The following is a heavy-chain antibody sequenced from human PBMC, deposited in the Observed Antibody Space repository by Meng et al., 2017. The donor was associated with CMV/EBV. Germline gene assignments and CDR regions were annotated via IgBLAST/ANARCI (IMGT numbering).Heavy chain of an antibody. Sequence: SETLSLTCTVSGGSISSYYWSWIRQPAGKGLEWIGRIYTSGSTNYNPSLKSRVTMSVDTSKNQFSLKLSSVTAADTAVYYCARFALYCSGGSCYSGTWYWGQGTLVTVSS. CDR2: IYTSGST. CDR1: GGSISSYY. J-gene: IGHJ4*02. V-gene: IGHV4-4*07. CDR3: ARFALYCSGGSCYSGTWY. D-gene: IGHD2-15*01.